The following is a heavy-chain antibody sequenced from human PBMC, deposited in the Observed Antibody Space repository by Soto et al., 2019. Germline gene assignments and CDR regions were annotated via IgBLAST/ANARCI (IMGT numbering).Heavy chain of an antibody. J-gene: IGHJ5*02. CDR3: ARDMGDITEFDP. CDR2: INAGNGNT. CDR1: GYTFTSYA. V-gene: IGHV1-3*01. Sequence: ASVKVSCKASGYTFTSYAMHWVRQAPGQRLEWMGWINAGNGNTKYSQKFQGRVTITRDTSASTAYMELSSLRSEDTAVYYCARDMGDITEFDPWGQGTLVTVSS. D-gene: IGHD3-9*01.